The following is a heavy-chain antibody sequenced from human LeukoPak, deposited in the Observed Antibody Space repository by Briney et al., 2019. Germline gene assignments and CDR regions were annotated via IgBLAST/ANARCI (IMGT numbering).Heavy chain of an antibody. CDR2: INPSGGST. CDR1: GYTFTSYY. V-gene: IGHV1-46*01. CDR3: ASAAARWGFDY. Sequence: ASVKVSCKASGYTFTSYYMHWVRQAPGQGLEWMGLINPSGGSTSYAQKFQGRVTMTRDMSTSTVYMELSSLRSEDTAVYYCASAAARWGFDYWGQGTLVTVSS. D-gene: IGHD6-6*01. J-gene: IGHJ4*02.